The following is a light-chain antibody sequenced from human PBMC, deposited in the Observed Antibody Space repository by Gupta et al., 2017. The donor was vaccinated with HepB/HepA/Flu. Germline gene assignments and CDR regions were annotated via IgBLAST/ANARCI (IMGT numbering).Light chain of an antibody. J-gene: IGLJ2*01. V-gene: IGLV2-14*03. Sequence: QSALTQPASVSGSPGQSITLSCTGPSSDVGVYNYVSWYQQHPGKAPKLMIYDVSNRPSGVSNRFSGSNSGNTASLTTSGLQAEDDDDYYCSSYTSSSTRVVFGGGTKLTVL. CDR3: SSYTSSSTRVV. CDR1: SSDVGVYNY. CDR2: DVS.